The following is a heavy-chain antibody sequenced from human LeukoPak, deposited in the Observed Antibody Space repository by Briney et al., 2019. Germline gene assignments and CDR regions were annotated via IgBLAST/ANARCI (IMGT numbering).Heavy chain of an antibody. D-gene: IGHD3-10*01. V-gene: IGHV3-23*01. CDR1: GFTFSRNN. Sequence: PGGSLRLSCAASGFTFSRNNMNWVRQAPGKGLEWISYISTSSGSTYYADSVKGRFTISRDNSKNTLYLQMNSLRAEDTAVYYCAKDRNYYGSGSYGEEAFDIWGQGTMVTVSS. CDR3: AKDRNYYGSGSYGEEAFDI. CDR2: ISTSSGST. J-gene: IGHJ3*02.